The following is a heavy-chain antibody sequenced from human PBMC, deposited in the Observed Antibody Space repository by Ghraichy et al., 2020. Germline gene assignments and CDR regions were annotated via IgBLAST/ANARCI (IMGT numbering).Heavy chain of an antibody. Sequence: LRLSCTVSGASITSDGFYWSWIRRPAGKGLEWIGRVYPSGIIDYNPSVKTRPTISLDTSKNQFSLTLSSVTATDTAVYYCSRSHHRYDDAFDSWGQGTMVTVSS. D-gene: IGHD5-12*01. J-gene: IGHJ3*02. CDR2: VYPSGII. CDR3: SRSHHRYDDAFDS. CDR1: GASITSDGFY. V-gene: IGHV4-61*02.